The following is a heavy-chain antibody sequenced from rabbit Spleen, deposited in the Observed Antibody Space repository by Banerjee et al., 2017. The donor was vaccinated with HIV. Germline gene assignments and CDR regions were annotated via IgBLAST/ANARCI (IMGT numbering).Heavy chain of an antibody. CDR2: INTATGKG. V-gene: IGHV1S45*01. CDR1: GFSFSSNW. Sequence: LEESGGGLVKPGGTLTLTCTVSGFSFSSNWICWVRQAPGKGLEWIACINTATGKGVYASWAKGRFTISTASSATVTLQMTSLTAVDTATYFCARDLPGVIGWNFNLWGPGTLVTVS. D-gene: IGHD1-1*01. CDR3: ARDLPGVIGWNFNL. J-gene: IGHJ4*01.